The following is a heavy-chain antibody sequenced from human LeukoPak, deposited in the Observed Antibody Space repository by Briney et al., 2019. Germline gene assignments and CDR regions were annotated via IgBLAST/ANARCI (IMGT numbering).Heavy chain of an antibody. CDR3: ARDSGPAIQHYYMDV. D-gene: IGHD1-26*01. CDR1: GFTFSSYW. Sequence: PGGSLRLSCAASGFTFSSYWMTWVRQAPGKGPEWVANIKQDGSEKNYLDSVKGRFTISRDNAKNSLYLQMNSLRAEDTAVYYCARDSGPAIQHYYMDVWGKGTTVTVSS. V-gene: IGHV3-7*01. J-gene: IGHJ6*03. CDR2: IKQDGSEK.